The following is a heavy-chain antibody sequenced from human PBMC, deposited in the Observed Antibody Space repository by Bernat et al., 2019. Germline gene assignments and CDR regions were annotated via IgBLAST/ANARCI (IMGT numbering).Heavy chain of an antibody. CDR2: IRSKAYGGTT. V-gene: IGHV3-49*05. CDR3: TRDIGVLRFLEWLLYGFDY. CDR1: GFTFGDYA. D-gene: IGHD3-3*01. Sequence: EVQLVESGGGLVKPGRSLRLSCTASGFTFGDYAMSWFRQAPGQGLEWVGFIRSKAYGGTTEYAASVKGRFTISRDDSKSIAYLQMNSLKTEDTAVYYCTRDIGVLRFLEWLLYGFDYWGQGTLVTVSS. J-gene: IGHJ4*02.